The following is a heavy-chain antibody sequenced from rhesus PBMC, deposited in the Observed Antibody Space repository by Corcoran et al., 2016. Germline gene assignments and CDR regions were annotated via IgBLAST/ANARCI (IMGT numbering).Heavy chain of an antibody. CDR3: ARLYYFDSGYGFDY. J-gene: IGHJ4*01. Sequence: QVQLQESGPGLVKPSETLSLTCAVSGGSFSNYWWSWIRQPPGKGLEWIGEINGNNGNTNHTPSLKSRVPISKDASKNQFSLKLSSVTAADTAVYWCARLYYFDSGYGFDYWGQGVLVTVSS. D-gene: IGHD3-28*01. CDR1: GGSFSNYW. V-gene: IGHV4-80*01. CDR2: INGNNGNT.